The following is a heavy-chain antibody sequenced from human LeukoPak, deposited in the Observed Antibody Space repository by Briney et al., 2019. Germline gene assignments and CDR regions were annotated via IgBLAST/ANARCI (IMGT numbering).Heavy chain of an antibody. V-gene: IGHV1-2*02. D-gene: IGHD3-9*01. CDR2: INPNSGGT. CDR3: AHYDILTGRGNWFDP. J-gene: IGHJ5*02. CDR1: GYTFTGYY. Sequence: ASVKVSCKASGYTFTGYYMHWVRQAPGQGLEWMRCINPNSGGTNYAQKFQGRVSMDRDTSISTAYMELRRLRSDDTAVYYCAHYDILTGRGNWFDPWGQGTLVTVSS.